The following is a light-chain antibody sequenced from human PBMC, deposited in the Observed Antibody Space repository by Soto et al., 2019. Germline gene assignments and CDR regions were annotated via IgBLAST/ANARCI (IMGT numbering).Light chain of an antibody. CDR1: SSDVGGYNY. J-gene: IGLJ3*02. CDR2: EVS. Sequence: QSALTQPPSASGTPGQSVTISCTGTSSDVGGYNYVSWYQQHPGKAPKLMIYEVSKRPSGVPDRFSGSKSGNTASLTVSGLQAEDEADYYCSSFVGTNNLWVFGGGTKVTVL. V-gene: IGLV2-8*01. CDR3: SSFVGTNNLWV.